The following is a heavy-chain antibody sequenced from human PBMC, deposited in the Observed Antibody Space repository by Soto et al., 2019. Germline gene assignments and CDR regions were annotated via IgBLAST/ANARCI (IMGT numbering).Heavy chain of an antibody. J-gene: IGHJ5*02. Sequence: TLSLTCTVSGGSISSGGYYWSWIRQHPGKGLEWIGYIYYSGSTYYNPSLKSRVTISVDTSKNQFSLKLSSVTAADTAVYYCARERRPNNWFDPWGQGTLVTVSS. CDR3: ARERRPNNWFDP. CDR2: IYYSGST. CDR1: GGSISSGGYY. V-gene: IGHV4-31*03.